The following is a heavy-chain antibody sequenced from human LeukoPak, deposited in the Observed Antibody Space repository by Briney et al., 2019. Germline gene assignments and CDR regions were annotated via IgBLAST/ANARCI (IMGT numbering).Heavy chain of an antibody. CDR1: GFTFSSYS. Sequence: GGSLRLSCAASGFTFSSYSMTWVRQAPGKGLEWVSSISSSSSYIYYADSVKGRFTISRDNAKNSLYLQMNSLRAEDTAVYYCARDQQLRFLEWFNYGMDVWGQGTTVTVSS. V-gene: IGHV3-21*01. CDR2: ISSSSSYI. CDR3: ARDQQLRFLEWFNYGMDV. D-gene: IGHD3-3*01. J-gene: IGHJ6*02.